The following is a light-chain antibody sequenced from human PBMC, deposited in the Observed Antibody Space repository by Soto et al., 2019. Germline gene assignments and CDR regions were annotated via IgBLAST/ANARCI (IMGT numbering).Light chain of an antibody. CDR1: SSDVGIYNY. CDR2: DVT. CDR3: SSYTSSSTLVV. Sequence: QSPPTQPSSVSGSHGQSITISCTGTSSDVGIYNYVSWYQQHPGKAPKLIIYDVTNRPSGVSNRFSGSKSGNTASLTISGLQGEDEADYYCSSYTSSSTLVVFGGGTKVTVL. J-gene: IGLJ2*01. V-gene: IGLV2-14*01.